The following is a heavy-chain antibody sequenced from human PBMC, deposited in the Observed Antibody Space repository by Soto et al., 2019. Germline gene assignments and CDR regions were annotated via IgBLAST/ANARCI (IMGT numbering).Heavy chain of an antibody. V-gene: IGHV1-69*01. CDR3: ARDQGLYVHTGMVIDYYGMDV. Sequence: QVQLVQSGAEVKKPGSSVKVSCNTSGGTFNSFAISWVRKAPGQGLEWMGGVIPNFETTYYAQKFQGRLTIAADESTATAYMGLSRLRSEDTAVYYCARDQGLYVHTGMVIDYYGMDVWGQGTTVTVSS. D-gene: IGHD5-18*01. CDR1: GGTFNSFA. CDR2: VIPNFETT. J-gene: IGHJ6*02.